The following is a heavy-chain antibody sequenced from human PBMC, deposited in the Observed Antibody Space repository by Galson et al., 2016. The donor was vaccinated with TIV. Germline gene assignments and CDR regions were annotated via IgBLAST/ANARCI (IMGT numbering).Heavy chain of an antibody. CDR1: GFDVSTFA. CDR3: AKFSGAYSRNYFFDY. Sequence: SLRLFCAASGFDVSTFAMAWVRQAPGKGLEWVSTFSSSGRSTYYADSVMGRFTISRDNSKNTLYLEMNGLRAEDTAVYYCAKFSGAYSRNYFFDYWGQGTLVTVSS. J-gene: IGHJ4*02. CDR2: FSSSGRST. V-gene: IGHV3-23*01. D-gene: IGHD1-26*01.